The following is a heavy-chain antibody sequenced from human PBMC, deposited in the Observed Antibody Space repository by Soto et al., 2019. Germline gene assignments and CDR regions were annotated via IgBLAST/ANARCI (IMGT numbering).Heavy chain of an antibody. CDR1: GFTVSSNY. Sequence: GGSLRLSCAASGFTVSSNYMSWVRQAPGKGLEWVSVIYSGGSTYYADSVKGRFTISRDNSKNTLYLQMNSLRAEDTAVYYCARGAAAAQYYYYGMDVWGQGTTVTVSS. CDR3: ARGAAAAQYYYYGMDV. V-gene: IGHV3-66*01. J-gene: IGHJ6*02. CDR2: IYSGGST. D-gene: IGHD6-13*01.